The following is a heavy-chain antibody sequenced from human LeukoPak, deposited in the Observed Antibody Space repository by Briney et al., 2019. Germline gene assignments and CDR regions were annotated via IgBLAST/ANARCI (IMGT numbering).Heavy chain of an antibody. CDR3: ARDGEVTAISFEVYYYGMDV. Sequence: PGGSLRLSCAASGFTFSDYYMSWIRQAPGKGLEWVSYISSSGSTIYYADSVKGRFTISRDNAKNSLYLQMDSLRAEDTAVYYCARDGEVTAISFEVYYYGMDVWGQGTTVTVSS. J-gene: IGHJ6*02. CDR1: GFTFSDYY. CDR2: ISSSGSTI. D-gene: IGHD2-21*02. V-gene: IGHV3-11*01.